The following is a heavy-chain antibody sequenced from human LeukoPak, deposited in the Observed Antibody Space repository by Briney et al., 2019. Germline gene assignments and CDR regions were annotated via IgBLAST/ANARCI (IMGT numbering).Heavy chain of an antibody. Sequence: ASVKVSCKASGYTFTSYGISWVRQAPGQGLEWMGWISAYNGNTNYAQKLQGRVTMTTDTSTSTAYMELRSLRSDDTAVYYCARALNPPFYDFWSGYYTLDYWGQGTLVTVSS. V-gene: IGHV1-18*01. CDR1: GYTFTSYG. D-gene: IGHD3-3*01. CDR3: ARALNPPFYDFWSGYYTLDY. J-gene: IGHJ4*02. CDR2: ISAYNGNT.